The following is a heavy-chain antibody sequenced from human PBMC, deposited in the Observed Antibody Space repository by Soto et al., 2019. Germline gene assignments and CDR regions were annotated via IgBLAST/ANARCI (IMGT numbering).Heavy chain of an antibody. Sequence: QLQLQESGSGLVKPSQTLSLTCAVSGGSISSGAFSWSWIRQPPGKGLAWIGYIYHSGSTDYNPSIKSRVTISVDRSKNQFSLELSSVTAADTAIYYCARGSSSGVYYYGMDVWGQGTTVTVSS. V-gene: IGHV4-30-2*01. CDR2: IYHSGST. CDR3: ARGSSSGVYYYGMDV. J-gene: IGHJ6*02. CDR1: GGSISSGAFS. D-gene: IGHD1-26*01.